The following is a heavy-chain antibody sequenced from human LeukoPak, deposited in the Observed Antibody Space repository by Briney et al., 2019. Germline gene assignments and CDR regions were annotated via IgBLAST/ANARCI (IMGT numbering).Heavy chain of an antibody. V-gene: IGHV4-39*07. Sequence: PSETLSLTCTVSGGSISSSSYYWGWIRQPPGKGLEWIGSIYYSGSTYYNPSLKSRVTISVDTSKNQFSLKLSSVTAADTAVYYCARRLENYYGPQSRHFDYWGQGTLVTVSS. J-gene: IGHJ4*02. CDR2: IYYSGST. CDR3: ARRLENYYGPQSRHFDY. D-gene: IGHD3-10*01. CDR1: GGSISSSSYY.